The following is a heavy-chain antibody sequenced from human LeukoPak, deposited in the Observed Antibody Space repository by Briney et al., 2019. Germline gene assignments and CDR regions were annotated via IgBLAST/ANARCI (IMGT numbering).Heavy chain of an antibody. CDR3: AKQSYARSLGE. Sequence: GGSLRLSCSTSGFPFSDFSMSWVRQAPGKGLEWISTTNSGGTSTYYAESVKGRFTISRDNSKNTLYQQMSSLRVEDTAVYYCAKQSYARSLGEGGPGTLVSVSS. D-gene: IGHD2-8*01. CDR1: GFPFSDFS. J-gene: IGHJ4*02. V-gene: IGHV3-23*01. CDR2: TNSGGTST.